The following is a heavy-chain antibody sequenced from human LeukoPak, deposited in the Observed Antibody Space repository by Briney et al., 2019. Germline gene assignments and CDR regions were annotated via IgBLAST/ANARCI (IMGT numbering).Heavy chain of an antibody. V-gene: IGHV3-53*05. J-gene: IGHJ4*02. D-gene: IGHD6-19*01. CDR3: AKDRSSGWYPTFDY. CDR2: IYSGGST. CDR1: GFTVSSNY. Sequence: PGGSLRLSCAASGFTVSSNYMSWVRQAPGKGLEWVSVIYSGGSTYYADSVKGRFTISRDNSKNTLYLQMNSLRAEDTAVYYCAKDRSSGWYPTFDYWGQGTLVTVSS.